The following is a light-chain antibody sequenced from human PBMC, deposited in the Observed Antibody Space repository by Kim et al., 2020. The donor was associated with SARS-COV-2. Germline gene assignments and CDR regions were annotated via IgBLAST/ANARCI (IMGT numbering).Light chain of an antibody. Sequence: VSPGQTARITCSGDALPKKFAYWYQQKSGQAPVLVIYEDTKRPSGIPKRFSGSSFATMAILTVSGAEVDYEADYYCYSPYSSRNAVFGGGTHLTV. J-gene: IGLJ2*01. CDR3: YSPYSSRNAV. CDR1: ALPKKF. CDR2: EDT. V-gene: IGLV3-10*01.